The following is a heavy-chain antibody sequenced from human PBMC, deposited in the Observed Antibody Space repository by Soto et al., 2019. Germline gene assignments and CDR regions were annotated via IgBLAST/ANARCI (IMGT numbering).Heavy chain of an antibody. J-gene: IGHJ5*02. Sequence: ALVKVSCKASGYTFTSYDINWRRQATGQGLEWMGWMNPNSGNTGYAQKFQGRVTMTRNTSISTAYMELSSLRSEDTAVYYCARGLWRRGGWFDPWGQGTLVTVSS. CDR1: GYTFTSYD. CDR3: ARGLWRRGGWFDP. CDR2: MNPNSGNT. V-gene: IGHV1-8*01. D-gene: IGHD3-10*01.